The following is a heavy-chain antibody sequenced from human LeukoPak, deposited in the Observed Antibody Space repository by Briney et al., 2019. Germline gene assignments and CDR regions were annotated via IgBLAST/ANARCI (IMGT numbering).Heavy chain of an antibody. CDR2: ISGSGINT. J-gene: IGHJ6*02. Sequence: GGSLRLSCAASGFTFDNYAMNCVRQAPEKGMEWVLGISGSGINTYYADSVKGRFTIYRDNSKNTLYLQLNSLRGEDTAIYYCARDTSFNYGAHAMDVWGQGTTVSVSS. CDR1: GFTFDNYA. CDR3: ARDTSFNYGAHAMDV. D-gene: IGHD4/OR15-4a*01. V-gene: IGHV3-23*01.